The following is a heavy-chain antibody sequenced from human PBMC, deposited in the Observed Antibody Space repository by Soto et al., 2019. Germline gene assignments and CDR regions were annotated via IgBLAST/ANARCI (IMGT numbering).Heavy chain of an antibody. Sequence: GGSLRLSCAASGFTVSRTYMTWVRQAPGKGLEWVSVIYSAGNTYYADSVKGRFAISRDNSRNTVYLQMNSLRAEDTAIYYCARDSRYVGDNYGLDHWGQGSLVTVSS. D-gene: IGHD3-16*01. CDR3: ARDSRYVGDNYGLDH. CDR1: GFTVSRTY. V-gene: IGHV3-53*01. J-gene: IGHJ4*02. CDR2: IYSAGNT.